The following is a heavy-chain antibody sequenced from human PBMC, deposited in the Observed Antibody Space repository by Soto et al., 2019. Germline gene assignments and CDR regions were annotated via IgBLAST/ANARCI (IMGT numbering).Heavy chain of an antibody. J-gene: IGHJ5*02. V-gene: IGHV4-34*01. D-gene: IGHD2-8*01. CDR1: GGSFSGYY. CDR3: ARHRYGTNGVCYTRGWFDP. Sequence: PSETLSLTCAVYGGSFSGYYWSWIRQPPGKGLEWIGEINHSGSTNYNPSLKSRVTISVDTSKNQFSLKLSSVTAADTAVYYCARHRYGTNGVCYTRGWFDPWGQGTLVTVSS. CDR2: INHSGST.